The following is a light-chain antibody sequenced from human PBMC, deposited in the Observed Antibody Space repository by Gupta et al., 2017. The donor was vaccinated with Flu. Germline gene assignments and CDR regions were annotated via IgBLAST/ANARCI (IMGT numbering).Light chain of an antibody. CDR1: QSVLYSSNNKNY. CDR2: WAS. CDR3: QQYYSTLYT. V-gene: IGKV4-1*01. J-gene: IGKJ2*01. Sequence: DIVMTQSPDSLAVSLGERATINCKSSQSVLYSSNNKNYLAWYQQKPRQPPKLLIYWASTREAGVPDRFSGSGSGTNFTLTISSLQAEDVAVYYCQQYYSTLYTFGQGTXLQIK.